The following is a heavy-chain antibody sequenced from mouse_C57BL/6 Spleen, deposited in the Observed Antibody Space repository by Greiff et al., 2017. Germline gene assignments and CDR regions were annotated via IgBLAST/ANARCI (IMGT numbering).Heavy chain of an antibody. CDR2: ISSGSSTI. V-gene: IGHV5-17*01. Sequence: EVMLVESGGGLVKPGGSLKLSCAASGFTFSDYGMHWVRQAPEKGLEWVAYISSGSSTIYYADTVTGRFTISRDNAKNTLFLQMTSLRSEDTAMYYCARDSNYEYYAMDYWGQGTSVTVSS. D-gene: IGHD2-5*01. J-gene: IGHJ4*01. CDR3: ARDSNYEYYAMDY. CDR1: GFTFSDYG.